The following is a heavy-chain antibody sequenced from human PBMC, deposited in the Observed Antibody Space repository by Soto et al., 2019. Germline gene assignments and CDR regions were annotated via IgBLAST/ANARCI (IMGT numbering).Heavy chain of an antibody. V-gene: IGHV3-23*01. CDR1: GFTLSSYT. CDR2: ISSGGENT. CDR3: AKNIGGRGSPLGGYGMDV. Sequence: GGSLRLSCAASGFTLSSYTMSWVRQAPGKGLEWVSFISSGGENTHYADSVKGRLAISRDNPKNTLYLQMNSLRAEDTAIYYCAKNIGGRGSPLGGYGMDVWGQGTTVTVYS. J-gene: IGHJ6*01. D-gene: IGHD3-16*01.